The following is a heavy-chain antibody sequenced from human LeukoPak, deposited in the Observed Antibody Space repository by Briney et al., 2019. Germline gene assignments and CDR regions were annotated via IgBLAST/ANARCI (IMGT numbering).Heavy chain of an antibody. CDR3: ARGGYGDSLEPDLPDDY. Sequence: GGSLRLSCAASGFTFSSYAMSWVRQAPGKGLGWVSYISSSGSTIYYADSVKGRFTISRDNAKNSLYLQMNSLRAEDTAVYYCARGGYGDSLEPDLPDDYWGQGTLVTVSS. CDR2: ISSSGSTI. CDR1: GFTFSSYA. J-gene: IGHJ4*02. V-gene: IGHV3-48*03. D-gene: IGHD4-17*01.